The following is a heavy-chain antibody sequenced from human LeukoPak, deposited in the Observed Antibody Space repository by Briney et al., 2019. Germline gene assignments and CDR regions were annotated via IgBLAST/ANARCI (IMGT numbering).Heavy chain of an antibody. CDR2: VSSGSSTI. J-gene: IGHJ4*01. CDR1: GFTFSDYY. D-gene: IGHD6-19*01. Sequence: PGGSLRLSCAASGFTFSDYYMSWIRQAPGKALEWVSYVSSGSSTIYYADSVKGRFTISRDNSKNTLYLQMNSLRAEDTAVYYCARERGDSSGWYSFGGPVGPTDYWGQGTLVTVS. CDR3: ARERGDSSGWYSFGGPVGPTDY. V-gene: IGHV3-11*04.